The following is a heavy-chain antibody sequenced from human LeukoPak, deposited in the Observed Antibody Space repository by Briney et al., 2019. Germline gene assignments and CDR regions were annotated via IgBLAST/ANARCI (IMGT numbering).Heavy chain of an antibody. CDR3: AELGITMIGGV. Sequence: GGSLRLSCAASGLIFRSYGMSWVRQAPGKGLEWVANIKQDGSEKYYVDSVKGRFTISRDNAKNSLYLQMNSLRAEDTAVYYCAELGITMIGGVWGKGTTVTISS. V-gene: IGHV3-7*01. J-gene: IGHJ6*04. D-gene: IGHD3-10*02. CDR2: IKQDGSEK. CDR1: GLIFRSYG.